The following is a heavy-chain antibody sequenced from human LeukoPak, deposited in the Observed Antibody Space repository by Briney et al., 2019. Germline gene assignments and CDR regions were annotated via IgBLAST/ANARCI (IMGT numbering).Heavy chain of an antibody. V-gene: IGHV5-51*01. CDR1: GYTFSYQW. CDR2: IYPRDSDT. CDR3: ARHSDVIGAI. D-gene: IGHD3-10*01. Sequence: GESLKISCKASGYTFSYQWIGWVRQKSGSGLEWMGIIYPRDSDTRYSPSFQGHVTISADTSINTAYLEWSRLEASDTGIYYCARHSDVIGAIWGQGTLVTVSS. J-gene: IGHJ4*02.